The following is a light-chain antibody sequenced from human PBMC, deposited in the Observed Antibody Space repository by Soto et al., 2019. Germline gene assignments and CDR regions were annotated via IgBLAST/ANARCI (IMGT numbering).Light chain of an antibody. V-gene: IGLV2-14*03. CDR3: CSYTSSSTLV. J-gene: IGLJ2*01. CDR2: DVD. CDR1: SSDIGAYNY. Sequence: QSALTQPASVSGSPGQSITISCTGTSSDIGAYNYVSWYQQHPGKAPKLMIYDVDNRPSGVSNRFSASKSGNTASLTISGLQAEDEAAYYCCSYTSSSTLVFGGGTKVTVL.